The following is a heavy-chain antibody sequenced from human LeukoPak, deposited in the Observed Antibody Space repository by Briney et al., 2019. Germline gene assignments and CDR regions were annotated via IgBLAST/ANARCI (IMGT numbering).Heavy chain of an antibody. J-gene: IGHJ4*02. CDR3: AKGLINDWSALED. D-gene: IGHD3-9*01. CDR2: ISGSTGTT. CDR1: GFTLSSYA. Sequence: GSLRLSCAAPGFTLSSYAMTWVRQTPGKGLESVSAISGSTGTTYYADSVRGRFTISRDNSKNTLYLQMDSLRAEDTAKYYCAKGLINDWSALEDWGQGTLVTVSS. V-gene: IGHV3-23*01.